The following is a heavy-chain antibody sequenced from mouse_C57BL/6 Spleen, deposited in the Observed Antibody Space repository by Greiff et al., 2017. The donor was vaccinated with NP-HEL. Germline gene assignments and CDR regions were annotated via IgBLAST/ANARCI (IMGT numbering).Heavy chain of an antibody. CDR1: GFTFSDYG. CDR3: ARGGSTFAY. D-gene: IGHD1-1*01. J-gene: IGHJ3*01. Sequence: EVKLMESGGGLVKPGGSLKLSCAASGFTFSDYGMHWVRQAPEKGLEWVAYISSGSSTIYYADTVKGRFTISRDNAKNTLFQQMTSVRSEDTAMYYCARGGSTFAYWGQGTLVTVSA. CDR2: ISSGSSTI. V-gene: IGHV5-17*01.